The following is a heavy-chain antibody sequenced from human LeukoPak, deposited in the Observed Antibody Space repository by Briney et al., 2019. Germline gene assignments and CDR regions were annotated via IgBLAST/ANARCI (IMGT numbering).Heavy chain of an antibody. J-gene: IGHJ4*02. Sequence: GASVKVSCKASGYTFTGYYMHWVRQAPGQGLEWMGWINPNNGGTNYAQKFQGRVTMTRDTSISAAYMELSRLRSDDTAVYYCARDREYSSSLHFDYWGQGTLVTVSS. D-gene: IGHD6-6*01. CDR3: ARDREYSSSLHFDY. V-gene: IGHV1-2*02. CDR2: INPNNGGT. CDR1: GYTFTGYY.